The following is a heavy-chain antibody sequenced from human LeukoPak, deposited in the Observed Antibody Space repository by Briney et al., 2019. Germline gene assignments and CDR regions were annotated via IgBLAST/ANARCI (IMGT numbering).Heavy chain of an antibody. CDR3: ARVPVYCSSTSCYYYYGMDV. D-gene: IGHD2-2*01. V-gene: IGHV4-31*03. Sequence: PSETLSLTCTVSGGSISSGGYYWSWIRQRPGKGLEWIGYIYYSGSTYYNPSLKSRVTISVDTSKNQFSLKLSSVTAADTAVYYCARVPVYCSSTSCYYYYGMDVWGQGTTVTVSS. CDR1: GGSISSGGYY. J-gene: IGHJ6*02. CDR2: IYYSGST.